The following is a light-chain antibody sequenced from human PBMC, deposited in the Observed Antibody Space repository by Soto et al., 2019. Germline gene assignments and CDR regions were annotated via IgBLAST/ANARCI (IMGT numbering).Light chain of an antibody. J-gene: IGLJ2*01. CDR3: SSYTSSSTLVV. V-gene: IGLV2-14*03. Sequence: QSVLTQPASVSGSPGQSITISCTGTSSDVGGYNYVSWYQHHPGKAPKLMIYDVNNRPSGVSNRFSGSKSGNTASLTISGLQAEDEADYYCSSYTSSSTLVVFGGGTKVTVL. CDR1: SSDVGGYNY. CDR2: DVN.